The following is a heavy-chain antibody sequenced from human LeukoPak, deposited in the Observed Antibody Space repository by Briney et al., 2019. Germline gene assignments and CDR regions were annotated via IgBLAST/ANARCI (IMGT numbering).Heavy chain of an antibody. D-gene: IGHD5-12*01. CDR1: GYSFTSYW. J-gene: IGHJ6*02. V-gene: IGHV5-51*01. Sequence: GESLKISCKGSGYSFTSYWIGWVRQMPGKGLEWMGIIYPGDSDTRYSPSFQGQVTISADKSISTAYLQWSSLKASDTAMYYCARLGGYISRYYYGMDVWGQGTTVTVSS. CDR3: ARLGGYISRYYYGMDV. CDR2: IYPGDSDT.